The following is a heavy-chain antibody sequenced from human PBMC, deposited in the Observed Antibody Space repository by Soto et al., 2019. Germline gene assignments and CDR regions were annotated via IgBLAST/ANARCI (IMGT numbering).Heavy chain of an antibody. D-gene: IGHD5-12*01. J-gene: IGHJ6*03. CDR3: ARQGYSGYGSGAYYYYYMDV. CDR2: ISSSSSYI. CDR1: GFTFSSYS. Sequence: EVQLVESGGGLVKPGGSLRLSCAASGFTFSSYSMNWVRQAPGKGLEWVSSISSSSSYIYYADSVKGRFTISRDNAKNSLYLQMNSLRAEDTAVYYCARQGYSGYGSGAYYYYYMDVWGKGTTVTVSS. V-gene: IGHV3-21*01.